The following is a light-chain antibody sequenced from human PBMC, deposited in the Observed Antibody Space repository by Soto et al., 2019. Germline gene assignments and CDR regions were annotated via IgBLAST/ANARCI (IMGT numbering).Light chain of an antibody. CDR3: SSYTRSTTLV. V-gene: IGLV2-14*01. J-gene: IGLJ3*02. CDR1: SSDVGGYNF. CDR2: EVS. Sequence: QSALTQPASVSGAPGQSITISCTGTSSDVGGYNFVSWYQQHPGKAPKLVIYEVSNRPSGVSDRFSGSKSDNTASLTISGLQAEYEADYYCSSYTRSTTLVFGGGTKLTVL.